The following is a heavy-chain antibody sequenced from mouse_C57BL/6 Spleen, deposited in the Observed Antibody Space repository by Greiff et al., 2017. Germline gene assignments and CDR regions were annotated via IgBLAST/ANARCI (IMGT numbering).Heavy chain of an antibody. CDR2: IDPSDSYT. CDR3: ARSMEMDY. J-gene: IGHJ4*01. CDR1: GYTFTSYW. Sequence: QVQLQQPGAELVRPGTSVKLSCKASGYTFTSYWMHWVKQRPGQGLEWIGVIDPSDSYTNYNQKFKGKATLTVDTSSSTAYMQLSSLTSEDSAVYYCARSMEMDYWGQGTSVTVSS. D-gene: IGHD2-3*01. V-gene: IGHV1-59*01.